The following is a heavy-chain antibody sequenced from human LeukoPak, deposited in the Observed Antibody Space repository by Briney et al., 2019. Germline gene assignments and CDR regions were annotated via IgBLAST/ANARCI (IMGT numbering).Heavy chain of an antibody. Sequence: GASVKVSCKASGGTFSSYTISWVRQAPGQGLEWMGRIIPILGIANYAQKFQGRVTITADKSTSTAYMELSSLRSEDTAVYYCARAQRNLGYDFWSGYYYWGQGTLVTVSS. D-gene: IGHD3-3*01. CDR2: IIPILGIA. V-gene: IGHV1-69*02. CDR3: ARAQRNLGYDFWSGYYY. CDR1: GGTFSSYT. J-gene: IGHJ4*02.